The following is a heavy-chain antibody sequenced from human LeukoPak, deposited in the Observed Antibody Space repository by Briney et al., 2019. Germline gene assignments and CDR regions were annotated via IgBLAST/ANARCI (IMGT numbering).Heavy chain of an antibody. J-gene: IGHJ4*02. V-gene: IGHV3-23*01. CDR2: ISGSGDNT. Sequence: GGSLRLSCVASGFTFSSYAMTWVRQAPGEGLDWVSVISGSGDNTYYADSVKGRFTISRDNSKNTLYLQMNSLRAEDTAVYYCAKESPVFDYWGQGTLVTVSS. CDR1: GFTFSSYA. CDR3: AKESPVFDY.